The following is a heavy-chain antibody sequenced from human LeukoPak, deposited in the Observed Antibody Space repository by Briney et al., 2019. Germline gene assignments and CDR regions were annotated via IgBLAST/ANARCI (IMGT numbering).Heavy chain of an antibody. Sequence: SETLSLTCTVSGDSMSYYYWNFIRQPAGKGLEWIGRIHTSGTTYYSASLKSRVSMSVDSSRNQFSLRLTSVTAAATAIYFCARGDYYDGGGRNWFDVWGQGTLVTVSS. J-gene: IGHJ5*02. CDR2: IHTSGTT. V-gene: IGHV4-4*07. CDR1: GDSMSYYY. D-gene: IGHD3-16*01. CDR3: ARGDYYDGGGRNWFDV.